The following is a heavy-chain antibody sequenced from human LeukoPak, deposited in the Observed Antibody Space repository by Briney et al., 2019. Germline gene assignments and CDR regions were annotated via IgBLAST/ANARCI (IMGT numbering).Heavy chain of an antibody. CDR2: IYYSGST. D-gene: IGHD4-17*01. CDR3: ASLHRTLKFFPVNTVTTTKGVGY. J-gene: IGHJ4*02. CDR1: GGSISSSSYY. Sequence: SETLSLTCTVSGGSISSSSYYWGWIRQPPGKGLEWIGSIYYSGSTYYNPSLKSRVTISVDTSKNQFSLKLSSVTAADTAVYYCASLHRTLKFFPVNTVTTTKGVGYWGQGTLVTVSS. V-gene: IGHV4-39*01.